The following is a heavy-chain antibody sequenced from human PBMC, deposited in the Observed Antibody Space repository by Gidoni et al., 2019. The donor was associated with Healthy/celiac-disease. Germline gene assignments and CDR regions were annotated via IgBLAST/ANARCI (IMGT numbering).Heavy chain of an antibody. J-gene: IGHJ4*02. V-gene: IGHV2-70*11. CDR2: IDWDDDK. Sequence: VTLRESGPALVKPTQTLTLTCPFPQFSLRTSGMCVSWIRQPPGKALEWLARIDWDDDKYYSTTLKTRLTISKDTSNNQVVLKMTNMDPVDTATYYCARMRSGSGSYYFDYWGQGTLVTVSS. D-gene: IGHD3-10*01. CDR3: ARMRSGSGSYYFDY. CDR1: QFSLRTSGMC.